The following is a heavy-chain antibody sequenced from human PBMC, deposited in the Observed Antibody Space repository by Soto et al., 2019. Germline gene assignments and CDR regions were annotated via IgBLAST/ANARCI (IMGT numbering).Heavy chain of an antibody. J-gene: IGHJ4*02. Sequence: GGSLRLSCEAAGFTFRNHGMHWVRQAPGKGLEWVAVIWYDGSDKYYADSVKGRFTISRDNSKNTLYLQMNSLRVEDTAVYYCARDIASRRFDYLGQGTLVTVSS. V-gene: IGHV3-33*01. D-gene: IGHD6-6*01. CDR2: IWYDGSDK. CDR3: ARDIASRRFDY. CDR1: GFTFRNHG.